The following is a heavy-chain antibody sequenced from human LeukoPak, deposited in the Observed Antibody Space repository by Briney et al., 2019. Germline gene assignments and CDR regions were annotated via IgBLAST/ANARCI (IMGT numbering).Heavy chain of an antibody. D-gene: IGHD5-18*01. Sequence: SQTLSLTCAISGDSVSSNSAAWNWIRQSPSRGLEWLGRTYYRSKWSSNYAASVKSRITIHPDTSKNQFSLQLNSVTPEDTAVYYCAGGVDTDLHYWGQGTLVTVSS. CDR1: GDSVSSNSAA. J-gene: IGHJ4*02. V-gene: IGHV6-1*01. CDR2: TYYRSKWSS. CDR3: AGGVDTDLHY.